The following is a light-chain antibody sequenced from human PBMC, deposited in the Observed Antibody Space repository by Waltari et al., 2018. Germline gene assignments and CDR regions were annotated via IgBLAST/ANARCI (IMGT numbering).Light chain of an antibody. J-gene: IGLJ3*02. CDR2: DVN. Sequence: QSALSQPASVSGSPGQSITISCTGTSPNVGGYNLVSWYQHHPGKAPKLLISDVNKRPSGVSNRFSGSNSGNTASLTISGLQAEDEADYYCYSYTGSSTWVFGGGTNLAVL. CDR1: SPNVGGYNL. CDR3: YSYTGSSTWV. V-gene: IGLV2-23*02.